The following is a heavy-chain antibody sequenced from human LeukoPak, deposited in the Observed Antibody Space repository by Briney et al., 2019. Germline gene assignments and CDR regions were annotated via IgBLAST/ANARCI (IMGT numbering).Heavy chain of an antibody. Sequence: PSETLSLTCTVSGYSINSGYYWGWIRQPPGKGLEWIGTIYHSGNTYYNPSLKSRVTISVDTSKNQFSLKLSSVTAADTAVYYCARLVGYSSSWSYYYYYMDVWGKGTTVTISS. D-gene: IGHD6-13*01. V-gene: IGHV4-38-2*02. CDR2: IYHSGNT. CDR1: GYSINSGYY. CDR3: ARLVGYSSSWSYYYYYMDV. J-gene: IGHJ6*03.